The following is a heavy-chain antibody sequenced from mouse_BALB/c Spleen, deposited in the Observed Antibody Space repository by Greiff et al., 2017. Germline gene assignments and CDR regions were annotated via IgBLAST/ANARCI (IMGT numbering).Heavy chain of an antibody. V-gene: IGHV1-80*01. J-gene: IGHJ3*01. CDR3: ARGDYGWFAY. Sequence: QVQLQQSGAELVRPGSSVKISCKASGYAFSSYWMNWVKQRPGQGLEWIGQIYPGDGDTNYNGKFKGKATLTADKSSSTAYMQLSSLTSEDSAVYFCARGDYGWFAYWGQGTLVTVSA. CDR2: IYPGDGDT. D-gene: IGHD2-4*01. CDR1: GYAFSSYW.